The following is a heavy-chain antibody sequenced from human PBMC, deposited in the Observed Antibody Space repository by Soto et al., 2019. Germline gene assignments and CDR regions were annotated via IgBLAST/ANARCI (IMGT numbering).Heavy chain of an antibody. Sequence: QVQLQQWGAGLLKPSETLSLTCAVYGGSFSGYYWSWIRQPPGKGLEWIGEINHSGSTNYNPSLKSRVTIQVDPSKYQVSLKLGSVTAAGTAVYYCARGRYGWGSYRLYYYYGMDVWGQGTTVTVSS. V-gene: IGHV4-34*01. J-gene: IGHJ6*02. CDR1: GGSFSGYY. D-gene: IGHD3-10*01. CDR2: INHSGST. CDR3: ARGRYGWGSYRLYYYYGMDV.